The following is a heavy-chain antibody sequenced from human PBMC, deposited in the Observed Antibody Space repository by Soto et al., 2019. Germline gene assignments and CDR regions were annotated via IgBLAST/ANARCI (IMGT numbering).Heavy chain of an antibody. CDR1: GGSLSGYY. D-gene: IGHD5-12*01. CDR3: ARGQEGVVATH. CDR2: IKDGGRT. Sequence: QVQLQQWGAGLLKPSETLSLNCAVNGGSLSGYYWSWIRQPPGKGREWIGEIKDGGRTNYSPSLKSRAPIPSDTSNNQFSLRLYSVTAADTGVYYCARGQEGVVATHWDQGTLVTVSS. J-gene: IGHJ4*02. V-gene: IGHV4-34*01.